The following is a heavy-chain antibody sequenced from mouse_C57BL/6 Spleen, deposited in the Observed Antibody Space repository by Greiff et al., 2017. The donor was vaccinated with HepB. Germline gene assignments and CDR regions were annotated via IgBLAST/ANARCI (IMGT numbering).Heavy chain of an antibody. CDR3: TTDTTVVSGDY. CDR1: GFNIKDDY. CDR2: IDPENGDT. J-gene: IGHJ2*01. V-gene: IGHV14-4*01. D-gene: IGHD1-1*01. Sequence: VTLKESGAELVRPGASVKLSCTASGFNIKDDYMHWVKQRPEQGLEWIGWIDPENGDTEYASKFQGKATITADTSSNTAYLQLSSLTSEDTAVYYSTTDTTVVSGDYWGQGTTLTVSS.